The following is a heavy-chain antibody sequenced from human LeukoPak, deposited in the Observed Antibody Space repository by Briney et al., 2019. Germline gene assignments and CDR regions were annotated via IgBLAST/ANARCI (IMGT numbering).Heavy chain of an antibody. J-gene: IGHJ2*01. CDR1: GGSFSGYY. CDR3: ARGQGAVAGTGWYFDL. V-gene: IGHV4-34*01. Sequence: SETLSLTCAVYGGSFSGYYWSWIRQPPGKGLEWIGEINHSGSTNYNPPLKSRVTISVDTSKNQFSLKLSSVTAADTAVYYCARGQGAVAGTGWYFDLWGRGTLVTVSS. D-gene: IGHD6-19*01. CDR2: INHSGST.